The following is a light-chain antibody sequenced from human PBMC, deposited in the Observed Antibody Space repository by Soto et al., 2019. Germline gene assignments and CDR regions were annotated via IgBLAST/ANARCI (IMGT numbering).Light chain of an antibody. Sequence: ETVLTQSPGTLSLSPGERATLSCRASQSVSSSYLAWYQQKPGQAPRLLIYGASTGATGIPDRFSGSGSGTDFTLTISRLEPEDFAVYYCQQYGSSPPSWTFGQGTKLEIK. CDR2: GAS. CDR3: QQYGSSPPSWT. V-gene: IGKV3-20*01. J-gene: IGKJ1*01. CDR1: QSVSSSY.